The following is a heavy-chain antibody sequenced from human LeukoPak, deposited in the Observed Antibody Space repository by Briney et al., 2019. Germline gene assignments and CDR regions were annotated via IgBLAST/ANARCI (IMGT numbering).Heavy chain of an antibody. Sequence: GGSLRLSCAASGFTFSSYWLSWVRQAPGKGLEWVATMSPDGTQKYYADSVEGRFAVSRDNARNSLYLQMNSLRAEDTAVYYCVRDPTRAECSDGSCYLDYWGQGTLVSVSS. CDR2: MSPDGTQK. CDR1: GFTFSSYW. CDR3: VRDPTRAECSDGSCYLDY. V-gene: IGHV3-7*03. J-gene: IGHJ4*02. D-gene: IGHD2-15*01.